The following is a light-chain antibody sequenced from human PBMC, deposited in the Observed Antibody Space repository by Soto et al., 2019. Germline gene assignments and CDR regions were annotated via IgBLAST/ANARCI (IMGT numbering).Light chain of an antibody. J-gene: IGKJ1*01. CDR1: QSISSY. CDR3: QQTYSSPPWT. CDR2: AAS. V-gene: IGKV1-39*01. Sequence: DIQMTQSPSSLSASVGDRVSITCRASQSISSYLNGYHRQPGKDPNIRIYAASSLKGGGTSRFSGSGSGRDFTLTISSLQPEDFATHYCQQTYSSPPWTFGQGAKVDI.